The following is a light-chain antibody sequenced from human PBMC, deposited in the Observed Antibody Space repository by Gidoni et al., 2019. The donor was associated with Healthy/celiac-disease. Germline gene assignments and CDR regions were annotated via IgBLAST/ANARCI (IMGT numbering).Light chain of an antibody. CDR2: LGA. Sequence: IVMTQSPLSLPVIHGEPASISCRSSQSLLPSYGDNYLDWYLQKPGQSPQLLIYLGANLASGVPERFSGSGSGTDFTLKISRVEAEDVGVYYCMQAQQTWCSFGQGTKLEIK. CDR1: QSLLPSYGDNY. J-gene: IGKJ2*04. CDR3: MQAQQTWCS. V-gene: IGKV2-28*01.